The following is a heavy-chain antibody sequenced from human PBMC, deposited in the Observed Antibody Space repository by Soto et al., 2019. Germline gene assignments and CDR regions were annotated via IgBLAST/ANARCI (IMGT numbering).Heavy chain of an antibody. CDR3: AKDLGSSSPNWFDP. CDR2: ITSSGSST. Sequence: PGGSLRLSCAASGFTFTDYYMSWIRQAPGKGLQWVSTITSSGSSTYYADSVKGRFTISRDNSKNTLSLQMNNLRAEDTAIYYCAKDLGSSSPNWFDPWGPGTLVTVSS. V-gene: IGHV3-23*01. J-gene: IGHJ5*02. CDR1: GFTFTDYY. D-gene: IGHD6-6*01.